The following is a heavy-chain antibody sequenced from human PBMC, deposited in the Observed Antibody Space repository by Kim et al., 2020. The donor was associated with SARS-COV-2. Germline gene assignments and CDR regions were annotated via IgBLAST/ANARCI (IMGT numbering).Heavy chain of an antibody. D-gene: IGHD5-18*01. J-gene: IGHJ6*02. CDR3: ARHSGGLWPYYYYGMDV. CDR2: IYYSGST. CDR1: GGSISSSSYY. Sequence: SETLSLTCTVSGGSISSSSYYWGWIRQPPGKGLEWIGSIYYSGSTYYNPSLKSRVTISVDTSKNQFSLKLSSVTAADTAVYYCARHSGGLWPYYYYGMDVWGQGTTVTVSS. V-gene: IGHV4-39*01.